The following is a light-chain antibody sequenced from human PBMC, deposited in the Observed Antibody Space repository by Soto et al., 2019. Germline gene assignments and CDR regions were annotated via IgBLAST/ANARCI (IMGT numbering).Light chain of an antibody. CDR2: AAS. V-gene: IGKV1-39*01. Sequence: DIQMTQSPSSLSASVGDRVTITCRASQSISSYLNWYQQKPGKAPKLLIYAASSLQSGVPSRFSGSGSGTDFNLTISSLHPEDFATYYCQQSYSTHLLTFGGGTKVEIK. J-gene: IGKJ4*01. CDR1: QSISSY. CDR3: QQSYSTHLLT.